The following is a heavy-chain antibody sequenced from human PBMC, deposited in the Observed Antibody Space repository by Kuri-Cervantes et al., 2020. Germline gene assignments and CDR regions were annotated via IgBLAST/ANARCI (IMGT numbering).Heavy chain of an antibody. V-gene: IGHV3-30*03. CDR3: AREGDYYDSSGPSRGWFDP. CDR2: ISYDGSNK. D-gene: IGHD3-22*01. CDR1: GFTFSSYG. J-gene: IGHJ5*02. Sequence: GESLKISCAASGFTFSSYGMHWVRQAPGKGLEWVAVISYDGSNKYYADSVKGRFTISRDNSKNTLYLQMNSLRAEDTAVYYCAREGDYYDSSGPSRGWFDPWGQGTLVTVSS.